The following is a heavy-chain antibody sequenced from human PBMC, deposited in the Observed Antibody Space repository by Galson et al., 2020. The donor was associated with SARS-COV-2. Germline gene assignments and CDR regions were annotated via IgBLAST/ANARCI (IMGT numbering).Heavy chain of an antibody. Sequence: KMSGPTLVKPTQTLTLTCTFSGFSLRTNGVGVGWIRQPPGKALEWLAVFYSDDFKSYNPSLKSRLTVTKDTSNNQVVLTITDMYPADTAKDYSADRPKPMTAVTTAINYFDFWGQGTLITVSS. D-gene: IGHD4-17*01. CDR1: GFSLRTNGVG. V-gene: IGHV2-5*02. CDR3: ADRPKPMTAVTTAINYFDF. CDR2: FYSDDFK. J-gene: IGHJ4*02.